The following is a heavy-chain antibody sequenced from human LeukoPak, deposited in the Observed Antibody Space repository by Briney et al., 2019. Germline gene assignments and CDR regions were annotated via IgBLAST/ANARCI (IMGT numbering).Heavy chain of an antibody. CDR3: ARSELGIGHYFDY. CDR2: ISYEGSNK. V-gene: IGHV3-30-3*01. Sequence: PGGSLRLSCAASGFTFSSYAMHWVRQAPGKGLEWVTDISYEGSNKYYADSVKGRFTIYRDNSKNTLYLQMNSLRAEDTAVYYGARSELGIGHYFDYWGQGALVTVSS. CDR1: GFTFSSYA. J-gene: IGHJ4*02. D-gene: IGHD7-27*01.